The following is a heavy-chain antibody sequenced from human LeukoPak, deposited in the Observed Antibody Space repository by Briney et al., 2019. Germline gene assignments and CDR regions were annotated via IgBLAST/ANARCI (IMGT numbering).Heavy chain of an antibody. Sequence: GESLKISCKGSGYSFTSYWIGWVRQMPGKGLEWMGIIYPGDSHTRHSPSFQGQVTISADKSISTAYLQWSSLKASDTAMYYCARQAPSNSSSNLYYYYYYGMDVWGQGTTVTVSS. CDR1: GYSFTSYW. V-gene: IGHV5-51*01. CDR2: IYPGDSHT. CDR3: ARQAPSNSSSNLYYYYYYGMDV. D-gene: IGHD6-6*01. J-gene: IGHJ6*02.